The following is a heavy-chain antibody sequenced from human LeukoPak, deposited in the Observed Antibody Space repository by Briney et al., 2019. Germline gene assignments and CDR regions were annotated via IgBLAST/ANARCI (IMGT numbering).Heavy chain of an antibody. CDR1: GYTFTSYG. Sequence: ASVKVSCKASGYTFTSYGISWVRQAPGQGLEWMGWISAYNGNTNYAQKLQGRVTMTRDTSTSTVYMELSSLRSEDTAVYYCASGYPMSGGGYENGMDVWGQGTTVTVSS. D-gene: IGHD2-15*01. V-gene: IGHV1-18*01. J-gene: IGHJ6*02. CDR3: ASGYPMSGGGYENGMDV. CDR2: ISAYNGNT.